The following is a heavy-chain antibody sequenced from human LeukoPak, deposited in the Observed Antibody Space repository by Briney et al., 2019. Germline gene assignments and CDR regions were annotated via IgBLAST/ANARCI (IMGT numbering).Heavy chain of an antibody. CDR1: GYTFTDYY. J-gene: IGHJ6*03. V-gene: IGHV1-2*02. CDR2: INPNSGGT. CDR3: ARRAEYYYYYMDV. Sequence: ASVKVSCKASGYTFTDYYMHWVRQAPGQGLEWMGWINPNSGGTNYAQKFQGRVTMTRDTSISTAYMELSRLRSDDTAVYYCARRAEYYYYYMDVWGKGTTVTISS.